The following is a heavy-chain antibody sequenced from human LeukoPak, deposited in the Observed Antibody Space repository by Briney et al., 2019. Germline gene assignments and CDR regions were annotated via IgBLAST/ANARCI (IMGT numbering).Heavy chain of an antibody. CDR1: GGSISSYY. Sequence: PSETLSLTCTVSGGSISSYYWSWIREPPGTGLEYIGYFYYSGSTNYNPSLKSRLTISVDTSKNQFSLKLSSVTAADTAVYYCARETSQKGAHYMDVWGKGTMVTISS. J-gene: IGHJ6*03. CDR3: ARETSQKGAHYMDV. V-gene: IGHV4-59*01. CDR2: FYYSGST. D-gene: IGHD3-16*01.